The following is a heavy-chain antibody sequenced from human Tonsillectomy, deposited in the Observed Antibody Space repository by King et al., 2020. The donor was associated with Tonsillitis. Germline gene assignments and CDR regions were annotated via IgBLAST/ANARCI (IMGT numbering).Heavy chain of an antibody. Sequence: VQLVESGGGLVKPGGSLRLSCAASGFTFSSYSMNWVRQAPGKGLEWVSSISSSSSYIYYADSVKGRFTISRDNAKNSLYLQMNSLRAEDTAVYYCARDRFVRGSAHGLIDYWGQGTLVTVSS. V-gene: IGHV3-21*01. D-gene: IGHD3-10*01. CDR2: ISSSSSYI. CDR3: ARDRFVRGSAHGLIDY. J-gene: IGHJ4*02. CDR1: GFTFSSYS.